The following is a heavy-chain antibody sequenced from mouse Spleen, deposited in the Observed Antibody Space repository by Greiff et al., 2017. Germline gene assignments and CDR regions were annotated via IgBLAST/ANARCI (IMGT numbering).Heavy chain of an antibody. Sequence: VQRVESGPGLVAPSQSLSITCTVSGFSLTSYGVHWVRQPPGKGLEWLGVIWAGGSTNYNSALMSRLSISKDNSKSQVFLKMNSLQTDDTAMYYCARGGLRPEGWYFDVWGAGTTVTVSS. CDR1: GFSLTSYG. V-gene: IGHV2-9*02. D-gene: IGHD1-2*01. J-gene: IGHJ1*01. CDR3: ARGGLRPEGWYFDV. CDR2: IWAGGST.